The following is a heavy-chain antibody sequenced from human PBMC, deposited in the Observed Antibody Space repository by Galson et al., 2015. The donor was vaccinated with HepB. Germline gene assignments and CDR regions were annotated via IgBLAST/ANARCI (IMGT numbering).Heavy chain of an antibody. J-gene: IGHJ3*02. CDR3: ARADCSGTSCYSPDI. V-gene: IGHV3-30-3*01. Sequence: SLRLSCAASGFTFSSYAMHWVRHAPGTGLEWVAVISYDGGNNYYADSVKGRFTISRDNSKNTLYLQMNSLRTEDTAVYYCARADCSGTSCYSPDIWGQGTMVTVSS. CDR1: GFTFSSYA. D-gene: IGHD2-2*01. CDR2: ISYDGGNN.